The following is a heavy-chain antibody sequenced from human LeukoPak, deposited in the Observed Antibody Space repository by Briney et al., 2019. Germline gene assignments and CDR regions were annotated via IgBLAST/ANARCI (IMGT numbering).Heavy chain of an antibody. CDR1: GFTFSSYW. CDR3: ARAGPYQLPPRPVDY. D-gene: IGHD2-2*01. V-gene: IGHV3-7*01. CDR2: INQDGSGE. Sequence: GGSLRLSCAASGFTFSSYWMSWVRQAPGKRLEWVANINQDGSGEYYVDSVKGRFTISRDNAKNSLYLHMNSLRAEDTAVYYCARAGPYQLPPRPVDYWGQGTLVTVSS. J-gene: IGHJ4*02.